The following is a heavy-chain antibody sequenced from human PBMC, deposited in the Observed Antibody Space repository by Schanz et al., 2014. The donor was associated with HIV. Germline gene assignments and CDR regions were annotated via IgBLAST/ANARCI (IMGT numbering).Heavy chain of an antibody. CDR2: IWYDGSNK. CDR1: GFTFSSYG. CDR3: ASTIYPYSSSSDYYYGMDV. V-gene: IGHV3-33*01. Sequence: QVQLVESGGGVVQPGRSLRLSCAASGFTFSSYGMHWVRQAPGKGLEWVALIWYDGSNKYYADSVKGRFTISRDNFKNTLYLQMNSLRAEDTAVYYCASTIYPYSSSSDYYYGMDVWGQGTTVSVSS. J-gene: IGHJ6*02. D-gene: IGHD6-6*01.